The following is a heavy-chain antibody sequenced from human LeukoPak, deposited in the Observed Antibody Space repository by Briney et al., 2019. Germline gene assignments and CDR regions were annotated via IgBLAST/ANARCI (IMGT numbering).Heavy chain of an antibody. CDR1: GYTFTGYY. CDR3: AGSEDSSGYYPVLDY. V-gene: IGHV1-2*06. D-gene: IGHD3-22*01. CDR2: INPNSGGT. Sequence: ASVKVSCKASGYTFTGYYMHWVRQAPGQGLEWMGRINPNSGGTNYAQKFQGRVTMTRDTSISTAYMELSRLRSDDTAVYYCAGSEDSSGYYPVLDYWGQGTLVTVSS. J-gene: IGHJ4*02.